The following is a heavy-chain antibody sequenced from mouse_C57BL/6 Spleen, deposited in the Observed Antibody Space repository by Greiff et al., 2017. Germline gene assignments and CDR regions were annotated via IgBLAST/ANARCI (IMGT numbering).Heavy chain of an antibody. D-gene: IGHD1-1*01. CDR1: GFSLTSYA. J-gene: IGHJ4*01. V-gene: IGHV2-9-1*01. CDR3: AGHYYGSSYVGAMDY. CDR2: IWTGGGT. Sequence: QVQLQQSGPGLVAPSQSLSITCTVSGFSLTSYAISWVRQPPGKGLEWLGVIWTGGGTNYNSALKSRLSISKDNSKSQVFLKMNSLQTDDTARYYCAGHYYGSSYVGAMDYWGQGTSVTVSS.